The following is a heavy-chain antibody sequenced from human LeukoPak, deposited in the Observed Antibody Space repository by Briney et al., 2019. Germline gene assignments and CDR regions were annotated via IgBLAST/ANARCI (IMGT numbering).Heavy chain of an antibody. CDR1: GGSISSSSYY. CDR3: ARLSERGSRDGFDI. Sequence: SETLSLTCTVSGGSISSSSYYWGWIRQPPGKGLEWIGSIYYSGSTYYNPSLKSRVTISVDTSKNQFSLKLSSVTAADTAVYYCARLSERGSRDGFDIWGQGTMITVSS. V-gene: IGHV4-39*07. J-gene: IGHJ3*02. CDR2: IYYSGST. D-gene: IGHD3-10*01.